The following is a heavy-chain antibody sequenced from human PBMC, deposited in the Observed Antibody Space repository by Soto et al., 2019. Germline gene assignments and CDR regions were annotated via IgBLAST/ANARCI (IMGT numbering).Heavy chain of an antibody. J-gene: IGHJ4*02. CDR3: ASYCSGGSCFDY. CDR1: GCSISSYY. CDR2: IYYSGST. D-gene: IGHD2-15*01. V-gene: IGHV4-59*08. Sequence: SETLSLTCTFSGCSISSYYWSWIRQPPGKGLEWIGYIYYSGSTNYNPSLKSRVTISVDTSKNQFSLKLSSVTAADTAVYYCASYCSGGSCFDYWGQGTLVTVSS.